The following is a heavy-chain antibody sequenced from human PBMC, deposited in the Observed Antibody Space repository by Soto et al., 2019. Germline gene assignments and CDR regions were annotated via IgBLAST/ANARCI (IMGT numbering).Heavy chain of an antibody. Sequence: EVQLVESGGGLVQPGGSLKLSCAASGFTFSGSAVHWVRQASGKGVEWVGRIRSKANNYATAYAATVQGRFTIFRDDLKNQAYLQMNSLKTEDTAVYYCTTPQVYYGMDVWGQGTTVTVSS. D-gene: IGHD1-20*01. CDR2: IRSKANNYAT. V-gene: IGHV3-73*02. CDR3: TTPQVYYGMDV. J-gene: IGHJ6*02. CDR1: GFTFSGSA.